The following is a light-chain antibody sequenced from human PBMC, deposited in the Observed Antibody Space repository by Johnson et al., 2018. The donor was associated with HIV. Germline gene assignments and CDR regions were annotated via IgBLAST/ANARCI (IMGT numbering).Light chain of an antibody. CDR2: DNV. Sequence: QSVLTQPPSVSAAPGQRVTISCSGSSSNIGNNYVSWYQHLPGTAPKLLIYDNVKRPSGIPDRFSGSRSGTSATLGITGLQTGDEPDYYCGACDSGLTAGVFGTGTKVTVL. CDR1: SSNIGNNY. V-gene: IGLV1-51*01. CDR3: GACDSGLTAGV. J-gene: IGLJ1*01.